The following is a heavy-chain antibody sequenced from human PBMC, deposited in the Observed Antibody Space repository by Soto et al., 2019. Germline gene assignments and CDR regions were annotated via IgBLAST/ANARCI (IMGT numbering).Heavy chain of an antibody. CDR1: GYTFINHH. J-gene: IGHJ4*02. V-gene: IGHV1-18*01. Sequence: QVQLVQSGGEVKKPGASVTVSCKASGYTFINHHITWVRQAPGQGLEWMAWINTYSGMTDYAQRFQGRVTMTRDISTSTAYMELRNLGSDDTAVYFCAKSPRGEMATDWGQGTLVTVSS. CDR3: AKSPRGEMATD. CDR2: INTYSGMT. D-gene: IGHD5-12*01.